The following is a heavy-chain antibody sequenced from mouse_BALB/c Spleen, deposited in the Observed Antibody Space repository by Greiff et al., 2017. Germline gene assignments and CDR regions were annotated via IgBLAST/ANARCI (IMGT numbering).Heavy chain of an antibody. CDR3: TRRGGNCFAY. CDR2: IRLKSNNYAT. J-gene: IGHJ3*01. CDR1: GFTFSNYW. D-gene: IGHD1-1*02. Sequence: EVQVVESGGGLVQPGGSMKLSCVASGFTFSNYWMNWVRQSPEKGLEWVAEIRLKSNNYATHYAESVKGRFTISRDDSKSSVYLQMNNLRAEDTGIYYCTRRGGNCFAYWGQGTLVTVSA. V-gene: IGHV6-6*02.